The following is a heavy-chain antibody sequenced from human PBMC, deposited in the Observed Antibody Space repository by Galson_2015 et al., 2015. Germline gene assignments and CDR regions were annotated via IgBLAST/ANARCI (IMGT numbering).Heavy chain of an antibody. J-gene: IGHJ4*02. CDR2: IRSKANSYAT. CDR3: TSGYSRDVRDAPPPTFDY. V-gene: IGHV3-73*01. CDR1: GFTFSGSA. D-gene: IGHD5-18*01. Sequence: SLRLSCAASGFTFSGSAMHWVRQASGKGLEWVGRIRSKANSYATAYAASVKGRFTISRDDSKNTAYLQMNSLKTEDTAVYYCTSGYSRDVRDAPPPTFDYWGQGTLVTVSS.